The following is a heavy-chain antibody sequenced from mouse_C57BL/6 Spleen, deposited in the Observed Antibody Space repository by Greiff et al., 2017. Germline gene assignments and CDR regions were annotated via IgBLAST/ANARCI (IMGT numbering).Heavy chain of an antibody. J-gene: IGHJ3*01. V-gene: IGHV1-85*01. CDR1: GYTFTSYD. CDR3: AGGSGYAWFAY. CDR2: IYPRDGST. Sequence: QVQLQQSGPELVKPGASVKLSCKASGYTFTSYDINWVKQRPGQGLEWIGWIYPRDGSTKYNEKFKGKATLTVDTSSSTAYMELHSLTSEDSAVYFCAGGSGYAWFAYWGQGTLGTVSA. D-gene: IGHD3-2*02.